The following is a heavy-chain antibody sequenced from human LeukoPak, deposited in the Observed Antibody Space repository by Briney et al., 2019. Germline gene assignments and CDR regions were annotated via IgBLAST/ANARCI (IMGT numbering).Heavy chain of an antibody. J-gene: IGHJ5*02. Sequence: SETLSLTCAVSGGSLSSSNWWSWVRQPPGKGLEWIGEIYHSGSTSYNPSLKSRVTISVDKFKNQFSLKLSSVTAADTAMYYCARGTVVVPAATNWFDPWGQGTLVTVSS. CDR2: IYHSGST. CDR3: ARGTVVVPAATNWFDP. V-gene: IGHV4-4*02. CDR1: GGSLSSSNW. D-gene: IGHD2-2*01.